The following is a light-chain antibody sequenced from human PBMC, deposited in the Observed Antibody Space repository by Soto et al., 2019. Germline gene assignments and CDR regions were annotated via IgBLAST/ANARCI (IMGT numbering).Light chain of an antibody. Sequence: DIVMTQSPDSLAVSLGERATINCKSSQSVLYSSNNKNYLAWYQQKPGQTPNLLIYWASTRESGVPDRFSGSGSWTDFTLTISSLQAEDVAVYYCQQYYSPPHTFGQGTRLEIK. V-gene: IGKV4-1*01. J-gene: IGKJ2*01. CDR2: WAS. CDR3: QQYYSPPHT. CDR1: QSVLYSSNNKNY.